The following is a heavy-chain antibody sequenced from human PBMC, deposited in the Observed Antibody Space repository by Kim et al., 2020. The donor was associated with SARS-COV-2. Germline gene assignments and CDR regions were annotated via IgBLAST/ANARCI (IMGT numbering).Heavy chain of an antibody. CDR1: GFTFSSYA. J-gene: IGHJ3*02. V-gene: IGHV3-30*04. D-gene: IGHD2-21*02. CDR3: ARDPDCGGDCFFYAFDI. CDR2: ISYDEINK. Sequence: GGSLRLSCAASGFTFSSYAMHWVRQAPGKGLEWVAVISYDEINKYYADSVKGRFTISRDNSKNTLYLQMNSLRADDTAVYYCARDPDCGGDCFFYAFDIWGQGTMVTVSS.